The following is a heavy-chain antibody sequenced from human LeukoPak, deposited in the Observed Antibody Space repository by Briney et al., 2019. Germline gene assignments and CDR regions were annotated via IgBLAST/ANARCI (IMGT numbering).Heavy chain of an antibody. D-gene: IGHD3-10*01. J-gene: IGHJ4*02. Sequence: GGSLRLSCAASGFTFSSYSMNWVRQAPGKGREGVSYISSSRSTIYYADSVKGRFTISRDNAKNSLYLQMTSLRAEDTAVYYCARDFIWFGTFDYWGQGTLVTVSS. CDR3: ARDFIWFGTFDY. V-gene: IGHV3-48*01. CDR1: GFTFSSYS. CDR2: ISSSRSTI.